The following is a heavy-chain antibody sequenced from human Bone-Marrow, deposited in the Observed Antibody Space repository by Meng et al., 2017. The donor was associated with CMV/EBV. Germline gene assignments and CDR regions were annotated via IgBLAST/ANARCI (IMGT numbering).Heavy chain of an antibody. CDR1: GGTFSSYT. CDR2: IIPILGIA. Sequence: SVKVSCKASGGTFSSYTISWVRQAPGQGLEWMGRIIPILGIANYAQKFQGRVTITADKSTSTAYMELSSLRSEDTAVYYCARAVEMATTPYYYGMDVWGQGNTVTGSS. CDR3: ARAVEMATTPYYYGMDV. D-gene: IGHD5-24*01. V-gene: IGHV1-69*02. J-gene: IGHJ6*01.